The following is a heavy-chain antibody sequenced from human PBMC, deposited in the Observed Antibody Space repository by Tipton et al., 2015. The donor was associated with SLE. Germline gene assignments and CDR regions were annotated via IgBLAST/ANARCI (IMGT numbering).Heavy chain of an antibody. J-gene: IGHJ5*02. Sequence: LRLSCTVSGGSMSNYCWSWIRQPPGKGLEWIGDICDIGTTNYNPSLKSRVTISIDTSKNQFSLRLSSVTAADTAVYYCAREVVTGNGRHFGPWGQGTLVTASS. CDR2: ICDIGTT. CDR3: AREVVTGNGRHFGP. CDR1: GGSMSNYC. V-gene: IGHV4-59*12. D-gene: IGHD3-22*01.